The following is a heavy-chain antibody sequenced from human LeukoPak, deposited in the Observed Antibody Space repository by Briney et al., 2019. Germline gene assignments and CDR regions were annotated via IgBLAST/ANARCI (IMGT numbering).Heavy chain of an antibody. D-gene: IGHD3-10*01. CDR1: GGSLSSDY. CDR3: ARDGGTSGFDH. CDR2: IYFSGTT. Sequence: SETLSLTCTVSGGSLSSDYWSWIRQPPGQGLEWIGYIYFSGTTNYNPSLKSRVTISVDTSKNQFSLTVSSVTAADTAVYYCARDGGTSGFDHWGQGTLVTVSS. J-gene: IGHJ4*02. V-gene: IGHV4-59*01.